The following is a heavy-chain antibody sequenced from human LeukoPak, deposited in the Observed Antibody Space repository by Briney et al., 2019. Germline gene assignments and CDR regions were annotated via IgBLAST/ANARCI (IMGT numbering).Heavy chain of an antibody. CDR2: IYYSGST. CDR1: GGSMSSSSYY. CDR3: TSYYYYMDV. J-gene: IGHJ6*03. Sequence: SETLSLTCTVSGGSMSSSSYYWGWIRQPPGKGLEWIGSIYYSGSTYYNPSLKSRVTISVDTSKNQFSLKLGSVTAADTAVYYCTSYYYYMDVWGKGTTVTVSS. V-gene: IGHV4-39*01.